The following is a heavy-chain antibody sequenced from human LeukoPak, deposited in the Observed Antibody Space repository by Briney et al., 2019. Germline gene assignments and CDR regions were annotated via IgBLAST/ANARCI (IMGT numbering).Heavy chain of an antibody. V-gene: IGHV6-1*01. CDR1: GDSVSSNSAA. D-gene: IGHD6-6*01. Sequence: SQTLSLTCAISGDSVSSNSAAWNWIRQSPSRGLEWLGRTYYRSKWYNDYAISVKSRLTINPDTSENQFSLQLNSVTPEDTAVYYCARTAEYGNAWYYFDYWGQGTLVTVSS. J-gene: IGHJ4*02. CDR3: ARTAEYGNAWYYFDY. CDR2: TYYRSKWYN.